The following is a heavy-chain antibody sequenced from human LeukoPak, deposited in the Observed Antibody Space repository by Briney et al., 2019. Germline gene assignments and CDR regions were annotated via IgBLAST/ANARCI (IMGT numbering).Heavy chain of an antibody. CDR2: ISSSSSYI. J-gene: IGHJ5*02. CDR3: ARDRRPSSWLGVGP. V-gene: IGHV3-21*01. CDR1: GFTFSSYS. Sequence: PGGSLRLSCAASGFTFSSYSMNWVRQAPGKGLEWVSSISSSSSYIYYADSVKGRFTISRDNAKNSLYLQMNSLRAGDTAVYYCARDRRPSSWLGVGPWGQGTLVTVSS. D-gene: IGHD6-13*01.